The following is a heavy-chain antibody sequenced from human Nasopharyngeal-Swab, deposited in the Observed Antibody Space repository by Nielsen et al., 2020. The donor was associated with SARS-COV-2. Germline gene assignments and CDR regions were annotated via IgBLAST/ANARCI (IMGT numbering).Heavy chain of an antibody. Sequence: GESLKISCEASGFTFSTYAMSWVRQAPGRRLEWVSGIINSGGSTEYADSVKGRFTISRDNARNSLFLQMDSLRVEDTAIYYCAGNHDNTFWGQGNLVAVS. J-gene: IGHJ4*02. D-gene: IGHD3-22*01. CDR1: GFTFSTYA. V-gene: IGHV3-23*01. CDR3: AGNHDNTF. CDR2: IINSGGST.